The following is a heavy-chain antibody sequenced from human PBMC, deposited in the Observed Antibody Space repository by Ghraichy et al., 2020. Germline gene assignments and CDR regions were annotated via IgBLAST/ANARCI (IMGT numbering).Heavy chain of an antibody. Sequence: ESLNISCTVSGGSISSSSYYWGWIRQPPGKGLEWIGSIYYSGSTYYNPSLKSRVTISVDTSKNQFSLKLSSVTAADTAVYYCARDRRFGDLYDWYFDLWGRGTLVTVSS. CDR3: ARDRRFGDLYDWYFDL. V-gene: IGHV4-39*07. D-gene: IGHD3-10*01. CDR1: GGSISSSSYY. CDR2: IYYSGST. J-gene: IGHJ2*01.